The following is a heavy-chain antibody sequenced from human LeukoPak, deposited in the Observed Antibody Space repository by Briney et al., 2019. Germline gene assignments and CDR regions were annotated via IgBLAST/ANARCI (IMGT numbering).Heavy chain of an antibody. CDR1: GFTFSTYG. CDR3: AREGGSYSNYFDY. Sequence: GGSLRLSCGASGFTFSTYGMSWVRQAPGKGLEWVSAISGSGGNTYYADSVKGRFTISRDNAKNTLYLQMNSLKAEDTAIYYCAREGGSYSNYFDYWGQGTLVTVSS. D-gene: IGHD1-26*01. J-gene: IGHJ4*02. V-gene: IGHV3-23*01. CDR2: ISGSGGNT.